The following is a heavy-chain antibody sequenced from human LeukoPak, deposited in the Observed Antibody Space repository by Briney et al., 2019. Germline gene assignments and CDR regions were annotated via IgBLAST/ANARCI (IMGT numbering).Heavy chain of an antibody. Sequence: QPGGSLRLSCAASGFTFSSYWMHWVRHAPGKGMVWVARIYTDGRSTSYAGSVKGRFTISRDNAKNMLYLQMNSLRADDTAVYYCARESSSCHDYWGQGTLVTVSS. D-gene: IGHD6-13*01. J-gene: IGHJ4*02. CDR2: IYTDGRST. CDR1: GFTFSSYW. V-gene: IGHV3-74*01. CDR3: ARESSSCHDY.